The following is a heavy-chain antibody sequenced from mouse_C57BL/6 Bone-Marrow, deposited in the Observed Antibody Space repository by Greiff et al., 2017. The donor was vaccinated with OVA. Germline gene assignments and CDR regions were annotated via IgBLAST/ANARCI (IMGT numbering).Heavy chain of an antibody. V-gene: IGHV1-64*01. CDR2: IHPNSGST. D-gene: IGHD2-2*01. CDR3: AREGAIYYGYGYAMDY. CDR1: GYTFTSYW. Sequence: QVHVKQPGAELVKPGASVKLSCKASGYTFTSYWMHWVKQRPGQGLEWIGMIHPNSGSTNYNEKFKSKATLTVDKSSSTAYMQLSSLTSEESAVYYCAREGAIYYGYGYAMDYWGQGTSVTGSS. J-gene: IGHJ4*01.